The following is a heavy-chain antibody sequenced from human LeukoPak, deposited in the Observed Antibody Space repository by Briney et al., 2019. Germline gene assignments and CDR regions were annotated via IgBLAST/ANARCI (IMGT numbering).Heavy chain of an antibody. V-gene: IGHV3-21*01. J-gene: IGHJ4*02. CDR2: ISSSSSYI. D-gene: IGHD1-26*01. CDR3: ARQIGSYYLNYFDY. Sequence: PGGSLRLSCAASGFTFSSYSMNWVRKAPGKGLEWVSSISSSSSYIYYADSVKGRFTISRDNAKNSLYLQMNSLRAEDTAVYYCARQIGSYYLNYFDYWGQGTLVTVSS. CDR1: GFTFSSYS.